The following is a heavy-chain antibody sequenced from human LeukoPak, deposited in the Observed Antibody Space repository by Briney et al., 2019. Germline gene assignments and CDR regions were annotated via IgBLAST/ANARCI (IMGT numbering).Heavy chain of an antibody. J-gene: IGHJ4*02. Sequence: GGSLRLSCAASGFTFSNAWMSWVRQAPGKGLEWVGRIKSKTDGGTTDYAAPVKGRFTISRDDSKNTLYLQMNSLKTEDTAVYYCTTDLRESGSYGFDYWGQGTLVTVSS. D-gene: IGHD1-26*01. CDR1: GFTFSNAW. V-gene: IGHV3-15*01. CDR2: IKSKTDGGTT. CDR3: TTDLRESGSYGFDY.